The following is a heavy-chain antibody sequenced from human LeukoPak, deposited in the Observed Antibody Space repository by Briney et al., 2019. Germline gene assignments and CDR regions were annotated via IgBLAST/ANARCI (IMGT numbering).Heavy chain of an antibody. Sequence: GESLKISCKGSGYSFTSYWIGWARPMPGKGLEWMGIIYHGDSDTRYSPSCQGQVTISADKSISTASLQWRSLKASATAMYYCERSISPSDAFDIWGQGTMVTVSS. CDR1: GYSFTSYW. CDR3: ERSISPSDAFDI. V-gene: IGHV5-51*01. CDR2: IYHGDSDT. J-gene: IGHJ3*02.